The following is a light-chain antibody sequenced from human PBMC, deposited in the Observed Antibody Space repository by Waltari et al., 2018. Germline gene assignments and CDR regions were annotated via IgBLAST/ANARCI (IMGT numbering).Light chain of an antibody. Sequence: EIVLTQSPGTLSLSPGERATLSCRASQSVRSNYLAWYQQKPGQAPSLLIYDTSNRATGIPDRFSGSGSGTDFTLNISRLEPEDFALYYCQQYGNTPFTFGQGTRLDIK. CDR1: QSVRSNY. CDR3: QQYGNTPFT. J-gene: IGKJ5*01. V-gene: IGKV3-20*01. CDR2: DTS.